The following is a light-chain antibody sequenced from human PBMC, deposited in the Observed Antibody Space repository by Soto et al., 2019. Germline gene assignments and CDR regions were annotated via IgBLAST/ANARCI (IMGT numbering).Light chain of an antibody. CDR1: SGDVGGYNC. J-gene: IGLJ2*01. CDR3: CSYAGTYTFVV. CDR2: DVN. Sequence: QSALTQPRSVSGSPGQSVTISCTGTSGDVGGYNCVSWYQQHPGKAPKLMIYDVNKRPSGVPDRFSGSKSGNTASLTISGLQTEDEADYYCCSYAGTYTFVVFGGGTKVTVL. V-gene: IGLV2-11*01.